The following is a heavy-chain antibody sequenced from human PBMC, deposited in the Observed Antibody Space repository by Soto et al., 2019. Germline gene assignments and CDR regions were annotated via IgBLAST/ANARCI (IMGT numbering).Heavy chain of an antibody. CDR2: ISANSGNT. CDR1: GYIFTTYG. J-gene: IGHJ4*02. CDR3: ARDIPERYSSGWQFDY. Sequence: GASVKVSCKASGYIFTTYGISWVRQAPGQGLEWMGWISANSGNTNYAQKFQGRVTMTTDTSTSTAYMELRSLRSDDTAAYYCARDIPERYSSGWQFDYWGQGTLVTAPQ. V-gene: IGHV1-18*01. D-gene: IGHD6-19*01.